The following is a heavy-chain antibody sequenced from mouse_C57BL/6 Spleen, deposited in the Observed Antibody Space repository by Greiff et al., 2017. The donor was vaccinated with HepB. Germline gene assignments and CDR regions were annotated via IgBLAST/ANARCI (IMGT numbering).Heavy chain of an antibody. Sequence: QVHVKQSGAELVRPGASVTLSCKASGYTFTDYEMHWVKQTPVHGLEWIGAIDPETGGTDYNQKFKGKAILTADKSSSTAYMELRSLTSEDSAVYYCTRSGNYYSMDYWGQGTSVTVSS. CDR2: IDPETGGT. J-gene: IGHJ4*01. CDR3: TRSGNYYSMDY. V-gene: IGHV1-15*01. CDR1: GYTFTDYE.